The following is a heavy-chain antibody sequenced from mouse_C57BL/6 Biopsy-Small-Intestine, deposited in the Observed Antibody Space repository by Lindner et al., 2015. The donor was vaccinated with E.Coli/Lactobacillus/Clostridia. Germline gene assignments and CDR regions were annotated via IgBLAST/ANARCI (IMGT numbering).Heavy chain of an antibody. CDR1: GYSFTSYW. CDR2: IDPSDAET. CDR3: ARGDGNYEDYAMDY. Sequence: VQLQESGAELVKPGASVKLSCKASGYSFTSYWINWVKQRPGQGLEWIGKIDPSDAETHYNQKFKDKAALTVDKSSSTAYIQLNGLTSEDSAVYYCARGDGNYEDYAMDYWGQGTSVTVSS. D-gene: IGHD2-1*01. J-gene: IGHJ4*01. V-gene: IGHV1-61*01.